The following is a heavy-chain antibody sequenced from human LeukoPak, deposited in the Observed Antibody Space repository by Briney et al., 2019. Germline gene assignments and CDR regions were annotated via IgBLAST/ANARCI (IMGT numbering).Heavy chain of an antibody. V-gene: IGHV1-18*04. CDR1: GYIFTNHG. J-gene: IGHJ4*02. D-gene: IGHD3-10*01. CDR3: ARDTGYYGSGGGSLVH. Sequence: ASVKVSCKASGYIFTNHGISWVRQAPGQGLEWLGWVSVYNGNTKYVERLQGRSTMTRDNSTNTAYLELKSLRSDDTAIYYCARDTGYYGSGGGSLVHWGQGTLVIVSS. CDR2: VSVYNGNT.